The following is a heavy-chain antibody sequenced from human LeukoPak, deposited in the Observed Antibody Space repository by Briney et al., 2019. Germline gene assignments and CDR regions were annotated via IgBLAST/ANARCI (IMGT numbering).Heavy chain of an antibody. CDR2: MNPKSGNT. D-gene: IGHD3-22*01. Sequence: GASVKVSCTASGYTFTSYDINWVRQATGQGLEWMGWMNPKSGNTGYAQKFQGRVTMTRDTSISTAYMELSSLGSEDTAMYYCARDVPYDSSGPWIWWFDPWGQGTLVTVSS. V-gene: IGHV1-8*01. CDR1: GYTFTSYD. J-gene: IGHJ5*02. CDR3: ARDVPYDSSGPWIWWFDP.